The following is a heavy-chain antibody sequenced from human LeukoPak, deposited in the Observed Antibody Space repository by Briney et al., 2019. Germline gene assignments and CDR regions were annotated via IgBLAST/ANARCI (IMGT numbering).Heavy chain of an antibody. Sequence: SETLSLTCTVSGGSISSSTYYWGWIRQPPGKGLEWIGSIYYSGSTYYNPSLKSRVTISVDTSKNQFSLKLTSVTVADTAVYYCARDIGGYDLSSFNFYSYMDVWGKGTTVTISS. V-gene: IGHV4-39*07. CDR3: ARDIGGYDLSSFNFYSYMDV. CDR1: GGSISSSTYY. D-gene: IGHD5-12*01. CDR2: IYYSGST. J-gene: IGHJ6*03.